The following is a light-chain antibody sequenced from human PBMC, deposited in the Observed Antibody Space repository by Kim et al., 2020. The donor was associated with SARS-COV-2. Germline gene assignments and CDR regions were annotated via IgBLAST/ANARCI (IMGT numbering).Light chain of an antibody. CDR1: SSNIGSNA. V-gene: IGLV1-44*01. J-gene: IGLJ3*02. CDR2: SNN. CDR3: AAWDDSLNGPV. Sequence: ELTQPPSASGTPGQRVTISCSGSSSNIGSNAVNWYQQLPGTAPKLLIYSNNQRPSGVPDRFSGSKSGTSASLAISGLQSEDEADYYCAAWDDSLNGPVFGGGTKLTVL.